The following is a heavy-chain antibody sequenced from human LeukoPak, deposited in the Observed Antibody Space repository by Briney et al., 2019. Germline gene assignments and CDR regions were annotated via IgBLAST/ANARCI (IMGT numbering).Heavy chain of an antibody. CDR3: ARRGYCSGGSCHSHSFDI. D-gene: IGHD2-15*01. CDR2: IYPGDSDT. J-gene: IGHJ3*02. Sequence: GESLKISSKASGYSFTSYWIGWVRQMPGKGLEWMGIIYPGDSDTRYSPSFQGQVTIPAAKSISTSFLLRISLQGSDTAMHYCARRGYCSGGSCHSHSFDIWGQGTMVTVSS. CDR1: GYSFTSYW. V-gene: IGHV5-51*01.